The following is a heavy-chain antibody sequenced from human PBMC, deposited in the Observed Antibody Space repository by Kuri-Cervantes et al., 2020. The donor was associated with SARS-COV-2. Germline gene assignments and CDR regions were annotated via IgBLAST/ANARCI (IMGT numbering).Heavy chain of an antibody. J-gene: IGHJ4*02. V-gene: IGHV3-73*01. CDR3: TTLIDY. Sequence: GESLKISCAASGFTFDAHWMNWVRQGSGKGPEWVGRVRGKANNYATAYAASVKGRFTISRDDSKNMAYLQMNSLKTEDTAVYYCTTLIDYWGQGALVTVSS. CDR2: VRGKANNYAT. CDR1: GFTFDAHW.